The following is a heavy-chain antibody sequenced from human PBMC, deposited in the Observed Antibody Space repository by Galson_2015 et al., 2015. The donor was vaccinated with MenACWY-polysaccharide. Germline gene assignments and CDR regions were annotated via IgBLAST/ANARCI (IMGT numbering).Heavy chain of an antibody. CDR3: AKDLRVGATAGSELDF. CDR1: GFTFSSYG. D-gene: IGHD1-26*01. J-gene: IGHJ4*02. CDR2: ISGSGGST. V-gene: IGHV3-23*01. Sequence: SLRLSCAASGFTFSSYGMSWVRQAPGKGLEWVSSISGSGGSTFYADSVKGRFTISRDNSKNTLSLQVNSLRAEDTAKYYCAKDLRVGATAGSELDFWGQGTLVTVFS.